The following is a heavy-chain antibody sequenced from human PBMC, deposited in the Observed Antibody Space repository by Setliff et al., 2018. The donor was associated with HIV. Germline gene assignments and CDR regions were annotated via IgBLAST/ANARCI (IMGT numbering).Heavy chain of an antibody. CDR1: GYSFTNYW. CDR3: ARHVLDYYGSGNYPFDH. J-gene: IGHJ4*02. D-gene: IGHD3-10*01. V-gene: IGHV5-10-1*01. Sequence: GESLTISCKGSGYSFTNYWISWVRQMPGKGLEWMGRIDPSDSYTNYSPSFQGHVTISPDKSISTAYLQWSSLKASDTAMYYCARHVLDYYGSGNYPFDHWGQGTLVTVSS. CDR2: IDPSDSYT.